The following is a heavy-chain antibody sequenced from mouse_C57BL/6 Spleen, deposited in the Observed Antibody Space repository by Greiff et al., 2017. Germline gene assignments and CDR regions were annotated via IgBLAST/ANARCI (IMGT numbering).Heavy chain of an antibody. D-gene: IGHD2-4*01. CDR1: GFTFSSYG. Sequence: EVKLEESGGDLVKPGGSLKFSCAASGFTFSSYGMSWVRQTPDKRLEWVATISSGGSDTNYQESVKGRFTISRDNSKNTLYLQMSSLKSDDTAMYYCARHGGCYDCDAEGYECWGQGTTLTVSS. CDR3: ARHGGCYDCDAEGYEC. V-gene: IGHV5-6*01. J-gene: IGHJ2*01. CDR2: ISSGGSDT.